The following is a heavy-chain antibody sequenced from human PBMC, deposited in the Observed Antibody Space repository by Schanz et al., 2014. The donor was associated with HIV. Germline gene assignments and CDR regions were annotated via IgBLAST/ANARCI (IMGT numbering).Heavy chain of an antibody. Sequence: QVQLVQSGAEVKKPGASVRLSCKASGYSFNDYYIHWVRQAPGQGLEWMGWISPDSGATDYAQNFQGRVTMTRHTSMTTXYMDLSRVTSDDTALYFCARAPPRDSSGYYPFDYWGQGTLVTVSS. CDR3: ARAPPRDSSGYYPFDY. CDR1: GYSFNDYY. V-gene: IGHV1-2*02. D-gene: IGHD3-22*01. CDR2: ISPDSGAT. J-gene: IGHJ4*02.